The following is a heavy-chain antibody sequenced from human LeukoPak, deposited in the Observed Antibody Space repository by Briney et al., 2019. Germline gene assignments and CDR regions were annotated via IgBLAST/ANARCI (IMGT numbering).Heavy chain of an antibody. Sequence: GGSLRLSCAASGFTFSSYAMSWVRQAPGKGLEWVSAISGSGGSTYYADSVKGRFTISRDNFKNTLYLQMNSLRAEDTAVYCCAREQRGFFDFWGQGTLVTVSS. CDR2: ISGSGGST. D-gene: IGHD6-25*01. V-gene: IGHV3-23*01. CDR3: AREQRGFFDF. J-gene: IGHJ4*02. CDR1: GFTFSSYA.